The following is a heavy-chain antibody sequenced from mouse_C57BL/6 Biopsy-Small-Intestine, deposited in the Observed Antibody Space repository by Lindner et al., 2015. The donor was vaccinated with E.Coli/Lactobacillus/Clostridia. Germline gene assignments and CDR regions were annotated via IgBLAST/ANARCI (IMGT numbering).Heavy chain of an antibody. CDR2: INYSGST. J-gene: IGHJ2*01. CDR1: GYSITSDY. Sequence: VQLQESGPGLAKPSQTLSLTCSVTGYSITSDYWNCIRKFPGNKLEYMGFINYSGSTYYNPSLKSRISITRDTSKNQYYLQLNSVTSEDTATYYCARGFDYWGRGTTLTVSS. CDR3: ARGFDY. V-gene: IGHV3-8*01.